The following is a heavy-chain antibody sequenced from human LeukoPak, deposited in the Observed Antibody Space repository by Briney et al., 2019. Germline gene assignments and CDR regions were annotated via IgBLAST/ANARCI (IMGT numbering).Heavy chain of an antibody. Sequence: GGSLRLSCAASGFTFSSYSMNWVRQAPGKGLEWVSSISSSSSYIYYADSVKGRFTISRDNAKNSLSLQMNSLRAEDTAVYYCAKVRWDNSGWYYLDSWGQGTLVTVSS. D-gene: IGHD6-19*01. CDR2: ISSSSSYI. CDR1: GFTFSSYS. J-gene: IGHJ4*02. V-gene: IGHV3-21*01. CDR3: AKVRWDNSGWYYLDS.